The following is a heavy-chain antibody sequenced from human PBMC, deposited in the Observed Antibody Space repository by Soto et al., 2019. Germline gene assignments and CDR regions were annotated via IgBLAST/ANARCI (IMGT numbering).Heavy chain of an antibody. CDR1: GYTFTSYG. V-gene: IGHV1-18*01. Sequence: QVQLVQSGAEVKKPGASVKVSCKASGYTFTSYGISWVRQAPGQGLEWMGWINPYNGNTNCAQKLQGRVTMTTDTSTSTDYMELRSLRSDDTAVYYCERDWFGVDYWGQGTLVTVSS. J-gene: IGHJ4*02. D-gene: IGHD3-16*01. CDR2: INPYNGNT. CDR3: ERDWFGVDY.